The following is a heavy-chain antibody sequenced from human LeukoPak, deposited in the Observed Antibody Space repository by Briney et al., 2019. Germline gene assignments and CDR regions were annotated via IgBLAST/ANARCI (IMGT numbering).Heavy chain of an antibody. CDR1: GGSISSSAYH. J-gene: IGHJ4*02. CDR3: ARVGNGGNSADY. Sequence: KPSETLSLTCTVSGGSISSSAYHWGWIRQPPGKGLEWIGSIHIGGSTYYNPSFKSRVTISVDTSKNEFSLKLSSVTAADTAVYYCARVGNGGNSADYWGQGTLVTVSS. V-gene: IGHV4-39*01. D-gene: IGHD4-23*01. CDR2: IHIGGST.